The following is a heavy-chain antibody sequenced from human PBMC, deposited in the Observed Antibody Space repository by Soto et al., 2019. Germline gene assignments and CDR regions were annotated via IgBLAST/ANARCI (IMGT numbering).Heavy chain of an antibody. Sequence: QVQLVQSGAEVKKPGSSVKVSCKASGGTFSSYAISWVRQAPGQGLEWMGGIIPIFGSANYAQKFQGRVTITADKSTSTANIALSSLRAEDTAVYYCGVLGSGSCYYAMEVWGQGTTVTVSS. V-gene: IGHV1-69*14. D-gene: IGHD3-3*02. CDR2: IIPIFGSA. CDR1: GGTFSSYA. J-gene: IGHJ6*02. CDR3: GVLGSGSCYYAMEV.